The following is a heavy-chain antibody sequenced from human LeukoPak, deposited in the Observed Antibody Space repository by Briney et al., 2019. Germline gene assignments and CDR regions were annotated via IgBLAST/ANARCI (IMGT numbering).Heavy chain of an antibody. V-gene: IGHV3-43*02. J-gene: IGHJ3*02. Sequence: PGGSLRLSCAASGFTFDDYAMHWVRQAPGKGLEWVSLISGDGGSTYYADSVKGRFTISRDNSKNSLYLQMNSLRTEDTALYYCAKDTFACTVTPLDAFDIWGQGTMVTVSS. D-gene: IGHD4-17*01. CDR3: AKDTFACTVTPLDAFDI. CDR1: GFTFDDYA. CDR2: ISGDGGST.